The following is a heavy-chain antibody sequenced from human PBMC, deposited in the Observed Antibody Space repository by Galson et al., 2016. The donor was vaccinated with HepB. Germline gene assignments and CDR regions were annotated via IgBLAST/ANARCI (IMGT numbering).Heavy chain of an antibody. V-gene: IGHV1-18*01. D-gene: IGHD5-24*01. Sequence: SVKVSCKASGYTFTSYAISWVRQAPGQGLEWMGWISGYNGNTNYAQEFQGRVTMTTDTSTSTAYMEVRSLRSDDTAVYYCARDRDYLLDSWGQGTLVTVSP. CDR1: GYTFTSYA. J-gene: IGHJ4*02. CDR3: ARDRDYLLDS. CDR2: ISGYNGNT.